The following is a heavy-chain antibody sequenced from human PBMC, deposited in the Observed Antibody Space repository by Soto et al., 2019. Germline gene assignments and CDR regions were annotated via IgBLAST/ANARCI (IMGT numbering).Heavy chain of an antibody. J-gene: IGHJ4*01. CDR2: ISYRGST. CDR3: ARGVLH. Sequence: QVQLQESGPGLVQPSQTLSLTCTVSGGSISSGGYYWSWIRQHPETGLEWIGHISYRGSTSYNTSLKSRVTRTVDTSRNHSSLTVNSVTAADMAVYYCARGVLHWGQGSLVTVSS. V-gene: IGHV4-31*03. CDR1: GGSISSGGYY.